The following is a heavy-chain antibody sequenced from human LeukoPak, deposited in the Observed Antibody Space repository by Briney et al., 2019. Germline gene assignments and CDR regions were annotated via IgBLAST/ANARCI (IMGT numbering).Heavy chain of an antibody. CDR3: AKDRNYYGSGIASSWFDP. Sequence: PGGSLRLSCAASGFTFSSYAMSWVRQAPGKGLEWVSAISGSGGSTYYADSVKGRFTISRDNSKNTLYLQMNSLRAEDTAVYYCAKDRNYYGSGIASSWFDPWGQGTLVTVSS. D-gene: IGHD3-10*01. V-gene: IGHV3-23*01. J-gene: IGHJ5*02. CDR1: GFTFSSYA. CDR2: ISGSGGST.